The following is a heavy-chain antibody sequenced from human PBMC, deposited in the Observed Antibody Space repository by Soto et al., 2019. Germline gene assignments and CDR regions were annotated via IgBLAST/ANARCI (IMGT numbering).Heavy chain of an antibody. V-gene: IGHV3-23*01. J-gene: IGHJ6*02. Sequence: EVQLLESGGGLVQPGGSLRLSCAASGFTFSSYAISWVRQAPGKGLEWVSAISGSGGSTYYADSVKGGFTISRDNSKNTLYLQMNSLRAEDTAVYYCAKDRAPKNLYYYYGMDVWGQGTTVTVSS. CDR3: AKDRAPKNLYYYYGMDV. CDR1: GFTFSSYA. CDR2: ISGSGGST.